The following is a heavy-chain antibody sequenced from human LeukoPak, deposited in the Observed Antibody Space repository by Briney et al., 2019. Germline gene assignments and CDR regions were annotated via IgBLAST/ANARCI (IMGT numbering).Heavy chain of an antibody. CDR2: IRYDGSNK. D-gene: IGHD6-13*01. V-gene: IGHV3-30*02. CDR1: GFTFSSYG. CDR3: AKDPKIAAAQLYYFDY. J-gene: IGHJ4*02. Sequence: GGSLRLSCAASGFTFSSYGMHWVRQAPGKGLEWVAFIRYDGSNKYYADSVKGRFTISRDNSKNTLYLQMNSLRAEDTAVYYCAKDPKIAAAQLYYFDYWGQGTLVTVSS.